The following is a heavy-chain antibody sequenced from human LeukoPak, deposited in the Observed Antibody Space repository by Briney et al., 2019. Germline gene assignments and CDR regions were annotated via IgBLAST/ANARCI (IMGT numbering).Heavy chain of an antibody. CDR1: GFTFSNYA. V-gene: IGHV3-23*01. CDR3: AMGATSWSGYSLPKIFQH. D-gene: IGHD3-3*01. Sequence: PGGSLRLSCAASGFTFSNYAVNWIRQAPGKGLKWVSVISGSGSSIYYTDSVKGRFTISRDNSKNTLYLQMNSLRAEDTAVYYCAMGATSWSGYSLPKIFQHWGRGTLVTVSS. J-gene: IGHJ1*01. CDR2: ISGSGSSI.